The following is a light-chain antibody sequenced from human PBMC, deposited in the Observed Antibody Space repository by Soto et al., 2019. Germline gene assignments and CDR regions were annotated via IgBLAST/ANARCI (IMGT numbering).Light chain of an antibody. CDR1: QNIERC. CDR3: QQYESYSPWT. V-gene: IGKV1-5*01. CDR2: DAS. J-gene: IGKJ1*01. Sequence: DIQMTQSPSTLSASVGDRVTITCRASQNIERCLAWYQQKPGKAPKLLIYDASTLQSGVPSRYSGSGSGTEFTLTISNLQPDDFATYYCQQYESYSPWTFGQGTKVDIK.